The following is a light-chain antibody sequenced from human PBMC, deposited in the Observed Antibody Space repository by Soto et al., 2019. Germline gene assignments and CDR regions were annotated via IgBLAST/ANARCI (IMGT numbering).Light chain of an antibody. J-gene: IGLJ3*02. Sequence: QSVLTQPASVSGSPGQSITISCTGTSSDVGGYNYVSWYQQHPGKAPKLMIYDVSNRASGVSNRFSGSKSGNTASLTISGLQAEDEADYYSSSYTSSSTWVVGGGTKLTVL. CDR1: SSDVGGYNY. CDR2: DVS. V-gene: IGLV2-14*01. CDR3: SSYTSSSTWV.